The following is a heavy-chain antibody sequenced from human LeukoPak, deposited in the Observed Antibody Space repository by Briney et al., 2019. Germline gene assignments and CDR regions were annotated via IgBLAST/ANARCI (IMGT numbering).Heavy chain of an antibody. D-gene: IGHD6-13*01. CDR2: INHSGST. V-gene: IGHV4-34*01. Sequence: SETLSLTCAVYGGSFSGYYWSWIRQPPGKGLEWIGEINHSGSTNYNPSLKSRVTISVDTSKNQFSLKLSSVTAADTAVYYCAVGNSSWYRLRVLPVKYWGQGTLVTVSS. J-gene: IGHJ1*01. CDR1: GGSFSGYY. CDR3: AVGNSSWYRLRVLPVKY.